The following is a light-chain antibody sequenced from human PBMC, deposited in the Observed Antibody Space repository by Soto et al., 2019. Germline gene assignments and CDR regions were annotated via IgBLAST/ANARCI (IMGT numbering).Light chain of an antibody. J-gene: IGLJ3*02. CDR1: SSDIGGHNH. Sequence: QSVPTQPASVSGSPGQSITISCTGTSSDIGGHNHVSWYQQHPGKTPKLMIYDVTKRPSGVSNRFSGSKSGNTASLTISGLQAEDEADYYCSSYTSTSIWVFGGGTKLTVL. CDR2: DVT. V-gene: IGLV2-14*03. CDR3: SSYTSTSIWV.